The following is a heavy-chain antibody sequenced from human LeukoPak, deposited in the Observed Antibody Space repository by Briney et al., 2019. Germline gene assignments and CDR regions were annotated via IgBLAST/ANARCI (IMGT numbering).Heavy chain of an antibody. J-gene: IGHJ5*02. CDR1: GYTFASYY. V-gene: IGHV1-46*01. Sequence: ASVKVSCKASGYTFASYYMHWVRQAPGQGLEWMGIINPSAGSTTYAQKFQDRVTMTSDTSTSTVYMELSSLRSEDTAVYYCARPGYCSGGRCPSWFDPWGQGTLVIVSS. CDR3: ARPGYCSGGRCPSWFDP. D-gene: IGHD2-15*01. CDR2: INPSAGST.